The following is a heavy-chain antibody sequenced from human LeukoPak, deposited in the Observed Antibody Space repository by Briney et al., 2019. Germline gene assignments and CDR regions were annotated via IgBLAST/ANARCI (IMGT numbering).Heavy chain of an antibody. V-gene: IGHV4-34*01. CDR3: ARVRIVGAIQLHIKTTRGAFDF. J-gene: IGHJ3*01. CDR2: INHSGST. Sequence: PSETLSLTCAVYGGSFSGYYWSWIRQPPGKGLEWIGEINHSGSTNYNPSLKSRVTISVDTSKNQFSLKLSSVTAADTAVYYCARVRIVGAIQLHIKTTRGAFDFWGQGTMVTVSS. D-gene: IGHD1-26*01. CDR1: GGSFSGYY.